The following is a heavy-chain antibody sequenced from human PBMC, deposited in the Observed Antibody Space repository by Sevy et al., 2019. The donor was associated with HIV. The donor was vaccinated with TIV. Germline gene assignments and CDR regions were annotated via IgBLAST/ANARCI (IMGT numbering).Heavy chain of an antibody. CDR3: AGDLGSFYYYYMDV. D-gene: IGHD7-27*01. J-gene: IGHJ6*03. V-gene: IGHV3-7*01. CDR2: IKQDGNDK. Sequence: GGSLRLSCAVSGFTFSSYWMSWVRQAPGKGLEWVANIKQDGNDKYYVDSVKGRFTISRDKARNSLYLQMSSLRAEDTAVYYCAGDLGSFYYYYMDVWGKGTTVTVSS. CDR1: GFTFSSYW.